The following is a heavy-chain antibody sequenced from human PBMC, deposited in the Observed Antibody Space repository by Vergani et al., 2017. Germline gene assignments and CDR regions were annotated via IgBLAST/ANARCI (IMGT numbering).Heavy chain of an antibody. CDR2: INHSGST. CDR3: ARRSGWYRIVVDY. V-gene: IGHV4-34*01. J-gene: IGHJ4*02. CDR1: GGSFSGYY. D-gene: IGHD6-19*01. Sequence: QLQLQESGPGLVKPSETLSLTCAVYGGSFSGYYWSWIRQPPGKGLEWIGEINHSGSTNYNPSLKSRVTISVDTSKNQFSLKLSSVTAADTAVYYCARRSGWYRIVVDYWGQGTLVTVSS.